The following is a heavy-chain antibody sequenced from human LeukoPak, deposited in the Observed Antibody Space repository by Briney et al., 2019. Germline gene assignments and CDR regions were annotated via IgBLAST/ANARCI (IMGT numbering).Heavy chain of an antibody. V-gene: IGHV3-7*01. CDR2: INPDGNKK. CDR1: GLTFSSSW. Sequence: GWSLRLSCAVSGLTFSSSWMDWVRQAPGKGLDWVASINPDGNKKYSADSVKGRFTISRDNAENSLYLQMNSLRVEDTAFYYCARDLAYSRLDYWGQGMLVTVSS. CDR3: ARDLAYSRLDY. J-gene: IGHJ4*02. D-gene: IGHD5-18*01.